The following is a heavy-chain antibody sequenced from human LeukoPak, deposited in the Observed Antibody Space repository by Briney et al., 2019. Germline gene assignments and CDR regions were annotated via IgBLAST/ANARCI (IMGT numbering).Heavy chain of an antibody. Sequence: GGSLRLSCAASGFAFSSYWMYWVRQAPGKGLVWVSRISNDGTTTNYADSVKGRFTISRDNAKNTMYLQVNSLRTEATAVYYCVRDGPLRSYLDYWSQGTLVTVSS. CDR3: VRDGPLRSYLDY. J-gene: IGHJ4*02. CDR1: GFAFSSYW. V-gene: IGHV3-74*01. CDR2: ISNDGTTT.